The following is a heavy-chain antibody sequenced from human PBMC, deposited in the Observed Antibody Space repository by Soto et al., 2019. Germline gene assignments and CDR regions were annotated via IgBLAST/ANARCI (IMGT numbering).Heavy chain of an antibody. CDR3: ARGRRDYYDSGDWVPLAS. Sequence: QVQLVQSGAEVKKPGASVKVSCKASGYTFTNYDINWVRQATGQGLEWMGWMNPDSGDTRYAQEFQGRVTMTRDTXIXTXXRELSSLGSEDTAVYYCARGRRDYYDSGDWVPLASWGQGTLVIVSS. CDR1: GYTFTNYD. J-gene: IGHJ5*02. CDR2: MNPDSGDT. D-gene: IGHD3-22*01. V-gene: IGHV1-8*01.